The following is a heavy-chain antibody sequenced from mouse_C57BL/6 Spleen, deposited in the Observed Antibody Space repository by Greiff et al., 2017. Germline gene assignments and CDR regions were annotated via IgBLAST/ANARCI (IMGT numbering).Heavy chain of an antibody. D-gene: IGHD5-1*01. CDR3: ARSESTPFAD. V-gene: IGHV1-64*01. J-gene: IGHJ3*01. CDR2: IHPNSGST. Sequence: VQLQQPGAELVKPGASVKLSCKASGYTFTSYWMHWVKQRPGQGLEWIGMIHPNSGSTNYNEKFKSKATLTVDKSSSTAYMQLRSLTSEDSAVXYCARSESTPFADWGQGTLVTVSA. CDR1: GYTFTSYW.